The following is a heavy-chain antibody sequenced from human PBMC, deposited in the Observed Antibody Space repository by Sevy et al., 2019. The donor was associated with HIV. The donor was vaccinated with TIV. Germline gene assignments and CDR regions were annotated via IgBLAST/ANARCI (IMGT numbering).Heavy chain of an antibody. J-gene: IGHJ4*02. CDR1: GASISSSGYY. Sequence: SETLSLTCTVSGASISSSGYYWGWIRQPPGKGLEWIATINYNGITFYNRSLKSRITISADTSRNQFSLDLRSVTAGDTAIYYCAGPILTYNNGWSYYDYWGQGTVVTVSS. D-gene: IGHD3-10*01. CDR2: INYNGIT. V-gene: IGHV4-39*01. CDR3: AGPILTYNNGWSYYDY.